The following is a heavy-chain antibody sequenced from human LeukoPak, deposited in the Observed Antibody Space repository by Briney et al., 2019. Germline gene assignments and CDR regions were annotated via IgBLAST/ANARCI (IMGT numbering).Heavy chain of an antibody. CDR1: GGSISSSSYY. CDR2: IYYSGST. Sequence: PSETLSLTCTVSGGSISSSSYYWGWIRQPPGKGLEWIGSIYYSGSTYYNPSLKSRVTISVDTPKNQFSLELSSVTAADTAVYYCARHLGAADTDYIWGTYRYYFDYWGQGTLVTVSP. D-gene: IGHD3-16*01. J-gene: IGHJ4*02. V-gene: IGHV4-39*01. CDR3: ARHLGAADTDYIWGTYRYYFDY.